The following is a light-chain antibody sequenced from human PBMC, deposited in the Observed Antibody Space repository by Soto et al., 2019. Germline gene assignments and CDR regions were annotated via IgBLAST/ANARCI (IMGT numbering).Light chain of an antibody. CDR3: QQYDSSPLT. Sequence: DIQMTQSPSFLSASVGDRVTITCRASQAISNYLNWYQQKPGKAPKLLIYKASTLESGVPSRFSGSRSGTEFTLTISSLQTDDFATYCCQQYDSSPLTFGGGTKVDIK. CDR2: KAS. CDR1: QAISNY. J-gene: IGKJ4*01. V-gene: IGKV1-5*03.